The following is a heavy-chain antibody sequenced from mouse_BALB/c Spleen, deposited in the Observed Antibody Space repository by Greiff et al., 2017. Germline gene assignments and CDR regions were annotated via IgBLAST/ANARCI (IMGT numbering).Heavy chain of an antibody. CDR3: ARGDWDPFAY. D-gene: IGHD4-1*01. CDR2: ISDGGSYT. J-gene: IGHJ3*01. CDR1: GFTFSDYY. V-gene: IGHV5-4*02. Sequence: DVMLVESGGGLVKPGGSLKLSCAASGFTFSDYYMYWVRQTPEKRLEWVATISDGGSYTYYPDSVKARFTISRDNAKNNLYLQMSSLKSEDTAMYYCARGDWDPFAYWGQGTLVTVSA.